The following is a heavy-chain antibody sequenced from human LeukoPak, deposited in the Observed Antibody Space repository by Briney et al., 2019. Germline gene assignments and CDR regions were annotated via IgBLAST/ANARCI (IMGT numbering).Heavy chain of an antibody. CDR1: GGSISSSSYY. CDR2: VYYSGTT. CDR3: TRDWGTAMSDY. J-gene: IGHJ4*02. D-gene: IGHD5-18*01. Sequence: PSEALSLTCTVSGGSISSSSYYWGWIRQPPGKGLEWIGSVYYSGTTFYSPSLTSRVTISVDTSKNQFSLKLGSVTAADTAIYYCTRDWGTAMSDYWGQGTLVTVSS. V-gene: IGHV4-39*07.